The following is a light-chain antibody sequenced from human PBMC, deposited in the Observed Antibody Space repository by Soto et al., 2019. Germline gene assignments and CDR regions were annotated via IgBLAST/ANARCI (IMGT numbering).Light chain of an antibody. Sequence: DIQMTQSPSTLSASVGDRVTITCRASQSLNSLLAWYQQKPGRAPKIMIYDDSTLESGVPSRLSGSGSGTELNLTISRLQPDDFATYYCQQFNSYSRTFGQGTKVDIK. CDR1: QSLNSL. V-gene: IGKV1-5*01. CDR3: QQFNSYSRT. J-gene: IGKJ1*01. CDR2: DDS.